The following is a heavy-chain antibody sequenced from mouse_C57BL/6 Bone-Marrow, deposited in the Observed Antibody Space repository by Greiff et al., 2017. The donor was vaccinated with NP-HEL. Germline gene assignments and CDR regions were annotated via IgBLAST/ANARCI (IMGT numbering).Heavy chain of an antibody. CDR1: GYTFTNYW. V-gene: IGHV1-63*01. D-gene: IGHD1-1*01. Sequence: VQLQQSGAELVRPGTSVKMSCKASGYTFTNYWIGWAKQRPGHGLEWIGDIYPGGGYTNYNEKFKGKATLTADKSSSTAYMQFSSLTSEDSASYYCARSGTTVVAHFDYWGQGTTLTVSS. J-gene: IGHJ2*01. CDR3: ARSGTTVVAHFDY. CDR2: IYPGGGYT.